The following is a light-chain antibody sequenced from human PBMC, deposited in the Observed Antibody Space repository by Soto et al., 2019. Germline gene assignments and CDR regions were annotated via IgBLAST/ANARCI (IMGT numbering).Light chain of an antibody. Sequence: DIQMTQSPSTLSGSVGDRVTITCRAGQTISSWLAWYQQKPGKAPKLLIYKASTLKIGVPSRVSGSGSGTEFTLTISSLQPDDVATYYCQPYTSYSEAFGQGTTVELK. CDR2: KAS. V-gene: IGKV1-5*03. CDR3: QPYTSYSEA. J-gene: IGKJ1*01. CDR1: QTISSW.